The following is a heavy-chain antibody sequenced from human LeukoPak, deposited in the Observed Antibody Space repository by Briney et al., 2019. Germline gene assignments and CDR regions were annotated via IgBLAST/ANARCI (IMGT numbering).Heavy chain of an antibody. CDR2: IYHSGST. CDR1: GGSISSGGYY. Sequence: PSETLSLTCTVSGGSISSGGYYWSWIRQPPGKGLEWIGYIYHSGSTYYNPSLKSRVTISVDKSKNQFSLKLSSVTAADTAVYYCVGGAVIDAFDIWGQGTMVTVSS. J-gene: IGHJ3*02. D-gene: IGHD2/OR15-2a*01. CDR3: VGGAVIDAFDI. V-gene: IGHV4-30-2*01.